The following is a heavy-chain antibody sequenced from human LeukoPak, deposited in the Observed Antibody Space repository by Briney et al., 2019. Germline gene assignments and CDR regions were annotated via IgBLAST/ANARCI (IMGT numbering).Heavy chain of an antibody. CDR3: ASSTYYYDSSGYYCDY. D-gene: IGHD3-22*01. J-gene: IGHJ4*02. Sequence: PSETLSLTCTVSGGSISSYYWSWIRQPPGKGLEWIGYIYYSGSTNYNPSLKSRVTISVDTSKNQFSLKLSSVTAADTAVYYCASSTYYYDSSGYYCDYWGQGTLVTVSS. CDR1: GGSISSYY. CDR2: IYYSGST. V-gene: IGHV4-59*01.